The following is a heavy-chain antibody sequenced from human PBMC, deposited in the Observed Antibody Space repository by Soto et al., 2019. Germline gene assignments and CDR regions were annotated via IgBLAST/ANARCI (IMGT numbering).Heavy chain of an antibody. Sequence: GGSLRLSCAASGFTFSSYEMNWVCQAPGKGLEWISYIRNSGSTIYYADSVKGRFTISRDDAKNSLYLQMNILRAEDTAVYYCARVGTGSSTPLDIWGQGTMVTVSS. V-gene: IGHV3-48*03. CDR2: IRNSGSTI. J-gene: IGHJ3*02. D-gene: IGHD3-9*01. CDR1: GFTFSSYE. CDR3: ARVGTGSSTPLDI.